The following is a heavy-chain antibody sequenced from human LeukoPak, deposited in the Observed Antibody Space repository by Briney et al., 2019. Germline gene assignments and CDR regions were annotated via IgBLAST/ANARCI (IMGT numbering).Heavy chain of an antibody. D-gene: IGHD3-3*01. V-gene: IGHV1-18*01. CDR3: ARGRFLEWLLPYYYYMDV. CDR1: GYTFTSYG. J-gene: IGHJ6*03. Sequence: ASVKVSCKASGYTFTSYGISWVRQAPGQGLEWMGWISAYNGNTNYAQKLQGRVTMTTDTSTSTAYMELRSLRSDDTAVYYCARGRFLEWLLPYYYYMDVWGKGTTVTVSS. CDR2: ISAYNGNT.